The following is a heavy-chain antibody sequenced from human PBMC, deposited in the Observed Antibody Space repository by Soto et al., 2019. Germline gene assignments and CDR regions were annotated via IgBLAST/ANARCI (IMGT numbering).Heavy chain of an antibody. CDR1: GGSISTYY. D-gene: IGHD4-4*01. CDR3: ARGFAHDYRNQYYYYYMDV. V-gene: IGHV4-59*01. Sequence: SETLSLTCTVSGGSISTYYWSWIRQPPGKGLEWIGYIYYSGSTNYNPSLKSRVTISVDTSKNQFSLKLSSVTAADTAVYYCARGFAHDYRNQYYYYYMDVWGKGTTVTVSS. CDR2: IYYSGST. J-gene: IGHJ6*03.